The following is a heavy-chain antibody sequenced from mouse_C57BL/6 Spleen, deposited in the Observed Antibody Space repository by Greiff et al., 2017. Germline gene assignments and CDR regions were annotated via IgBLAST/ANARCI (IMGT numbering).Heavy chain of an antibody. CDR2: IYPGDGDT. CDR3: ARWGTEAMDY. D-gene: IGHD2-14*01. V-gene: IGHV1-82*01. J-gene: IGHJ4*01. Sequence: VHLVESGPELVKPGASVKISCKASGYAFSSSWMNWVKQRPGKGLEWIGRIYPGDGDTNYNGKFKGKATLTADKSSSTAYMQLSSLTSEDSAVYYCARWGTEAMDYWGQGTSVTVSS. CDR1: GYAFSSSW.